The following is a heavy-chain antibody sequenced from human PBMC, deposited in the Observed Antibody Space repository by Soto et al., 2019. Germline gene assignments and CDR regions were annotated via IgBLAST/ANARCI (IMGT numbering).Heavy chain of an antibody. CDR1: GGSVSSSSYY. Sequence: SETLSLTCTVSGGSVSSSSYYWGWIRQPPGRGLEWIGTFYYTGSTYYNPSLNNRVTISINTSKNQFSLRLSSVTAADTAVYYCARHLSTTIAPLPFDYWGQGTLVTVSS. CDR2: FYYTGST. D-gene: IGHD1-1*01. CDR3: ARHLSTTIAPLPFDY. J-gene: IGHJ4*02. V-gene: IGHV4-39*01.